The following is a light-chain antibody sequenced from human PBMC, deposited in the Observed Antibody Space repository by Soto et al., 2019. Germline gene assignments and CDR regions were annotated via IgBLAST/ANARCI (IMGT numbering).Light chain of an antibody. CDR3: QQYNAHPYT. V-gene: IGKV1-5*01. Sequence: DIQMTQSPTTLSASVGDRVTITCRASQSISSWLAWYQQKPGTVPKLLMYDVSSLESGVPSRFTGSASGTEFTLTISSLQPDDFATYYCQQYNAHPYTFGQGTKLEIK. J-gene: IGKJ2*01. CDR2: DVS. CDR1: QSISSW.